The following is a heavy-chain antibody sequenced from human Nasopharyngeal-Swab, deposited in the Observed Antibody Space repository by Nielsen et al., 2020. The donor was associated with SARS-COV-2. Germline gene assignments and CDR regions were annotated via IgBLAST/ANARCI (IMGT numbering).Heavy chain of an antibody. V-gene: IGHV4-38-2*02. CDR3: ARGGYSSGWVVY. CDR2: IYHSGST. CDR1: GYSISSGYY. D-gene: IGHD6-19*01. Sequence: SETLSLTCTVSGYSISSGYYWGWIRQPPGKGLEWIGSIYHSGSTYYNPSLKSRVTISVDTSKNQFYLKLSSVTAADTAVYYCARGGYSSGWVVYWGQGTLVTVSS. J-gene: IGHJ4*02.